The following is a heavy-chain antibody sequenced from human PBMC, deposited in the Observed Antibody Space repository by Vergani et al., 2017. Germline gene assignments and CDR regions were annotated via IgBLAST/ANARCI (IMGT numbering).Heavy chain of an antibody. CDR1: GFAINGDD. J-gene: IGHJ4*02. Sequence: QEQLQESGPRLLKPSQTLSLTCSVSGFAINGDDTWWTWIRQPAGKTLEWIGEIFSSGTTNYNPSFKNRVTMSVDTSKNQFSLKLNSVTAADTAVYYCARGSRAEGGSGPDKWGQGTLVTVSS. V-gene: IGHV4-61*02. CDR2: IFSSGTT. CDR3: ARGSRAEGGSGPDK. D-gene: IGHD6-13*01.